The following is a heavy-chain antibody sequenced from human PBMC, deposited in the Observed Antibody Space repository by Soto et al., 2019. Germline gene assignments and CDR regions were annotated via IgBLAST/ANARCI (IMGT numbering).Heavy chain of an antibody. CDR2: ISGPGVT. D-gene: IGHD4-4*01. CDR1: GFSVTNTY. J-gene: IGHJ5*02. Sequence: LRLSCAASGFSVTNTYMHWVRQAPGKGLEWVSVISGPGVTYYADSVKGRIALSRDTSQNTMYLRMRNLRADDTAVYYCARTRLQYRELVSWGQGTLVTVSS. CDR3: ARTRLQYRELVS. V-gene: IGHV3-53*01.